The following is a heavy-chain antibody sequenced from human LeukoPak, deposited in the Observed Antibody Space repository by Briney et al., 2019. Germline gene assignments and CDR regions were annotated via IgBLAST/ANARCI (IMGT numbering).Heavy chain of an antibody. Sequence: GASVKVSCKASGYTFTSYGISWVRQAPGQGLEWMGWISAYNGNTNYAQKLQGRVTMTTDTSTSTAYRELRSLRSDDTAVYYCARGDEQQLAYYFDYWGQGTLVTVSS. J-gene: IGHJ4*02. CDR1: GYTFTSYG. D-gene: IGHD6-13*01. V-gene: IGHV1-18*01. CDR2: ISAYNGNT. CDR3: ARGDEQQLAYYFDY.